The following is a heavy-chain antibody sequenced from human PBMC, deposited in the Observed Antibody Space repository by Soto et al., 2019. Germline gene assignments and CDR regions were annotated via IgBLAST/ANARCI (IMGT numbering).Heavy chain of an antibody. J-gene: IGHJ4*02. Sequence: EVQLVESGGGLIQPGGSLRLSCAASGFTVSNNYMTWVRQAPGKGLEWVSIIYARRTTYYADSVKGRFTISRHNSDNTLYPHMNTRRADDTAMNYRAREREATGYSLRYGGQRTLFTVCS. CDR3: AREREATGYSLRY. D-gene: IGHD3-9*01. CDR2: IYARRTT. CDR1: GFTVSNNY. V-gene: IGHV3-53*01.